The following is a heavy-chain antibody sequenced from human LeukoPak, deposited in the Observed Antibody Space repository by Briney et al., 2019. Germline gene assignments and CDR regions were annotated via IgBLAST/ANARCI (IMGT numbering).Heavy chain of an antibody. D-gene: IGHD3-3*01. CDR3: ARVNPDYDFWSGYSDY. V-gene: IGHV4-59*01. CDR1: GGSISSYH. J-gene: IGHJ4*02. CDR2: IYYSGST. Sequence: PSETLSLTCTVSGGSISSYHWSWIRQPPGKGLEWIGYIYYSGSTNYNPSLKSRVTISVDTSKNQFSLKLSSVTAADTAVYYCARVNPDYDFWSGYSDYWGQGTLVTVSS.